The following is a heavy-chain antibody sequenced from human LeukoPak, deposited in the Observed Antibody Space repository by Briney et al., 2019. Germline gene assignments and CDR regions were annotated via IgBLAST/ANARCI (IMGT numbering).Heavy chain of an antibody. D-gene: IGHD5-24*01. J-gene: IGHJ4*02. CDR1: GFTFSRHW. Sequence: PGGSLRLSWAASGFTFSRHWMSSVRQRPGKGLEWVANIKQVGSEKYYVHSVTGRFTISRYNATNELYMQMNSLRAEDTAVYYCARVPSGMATTFAYWGQGTLVTVSS. V-gene: IGHV3-7*05. CDR2: IKQVGSEK. CDR3: ARVPSGMATTFAY.